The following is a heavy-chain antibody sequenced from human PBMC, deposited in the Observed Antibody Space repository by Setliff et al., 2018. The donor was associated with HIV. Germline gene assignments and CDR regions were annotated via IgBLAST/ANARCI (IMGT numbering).Heavy chain of an antibody. Sequence: ASETLSLTCAVYGGSFSGYYRSWIRQPPGKGLEWIGEINHSGSTNYNPSLKSRVTISVDTSKNQFSLKLSSVTAADTAVYYCARGVGPYRPEDYWGQGTLVTVSS. CDR1: GGSFSGYY. J-gene: IGHJ4*02. D-gene: IGHD3-16*01. V-gene: IGHV4-34*01. CDR3: ARGVGPYRPEDY. CDR2: INHSGST.